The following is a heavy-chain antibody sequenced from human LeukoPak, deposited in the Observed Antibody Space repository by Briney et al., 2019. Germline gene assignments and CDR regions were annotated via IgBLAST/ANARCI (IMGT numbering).Heavy chain of an antibody. Sequence: SSEILSLTCTVSGGSISSYYWSWIRQPAGKGLEWIGRIYTSGSTNYNPSLKSRVTMSVDTSKNQFSLKLSSVTAADTAVYYCARDLGSSWYGDAFDIWGQGTMVTVSS. CDR1: GGSISSYY. CDR3: ARDLGSSWYGDAFDI. V-gene: IGHV4-4*07. D-gene: IGHD6-13*01. CDR2: IYTSGST. J-gene: IGHJ3*02.